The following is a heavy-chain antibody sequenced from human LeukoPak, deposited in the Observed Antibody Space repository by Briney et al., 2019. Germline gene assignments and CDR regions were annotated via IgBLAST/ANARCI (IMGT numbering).Heavy chain of an antibody. D-gene: IGHD5-12*01. Sequence: GGSLRPSCAASGFTVSSNYMSWVRQAPGKGLEWVSVIYSGGSTYYADSVKGRFTISRDNSKNTLYLQMNSLRAEDTAVYYCARQGGGSARYYYYMDVWGKGTTVTVSS. CDR3: ARQGGGSARYYYYMDV. J-gene: IGHJ6*03. CDR1: GFTVSSNY. CDR2: IYSGGST. V-gene: IGHV3-66*02.